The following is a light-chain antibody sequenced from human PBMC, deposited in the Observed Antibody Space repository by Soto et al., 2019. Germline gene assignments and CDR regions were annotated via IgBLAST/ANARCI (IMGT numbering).Light chain of an antibody. J-gene: IGKJ2*01. CDR1: QNIYTY. Sequence: DLQMTQSPSTLSASVGDRVTLSCRASQNIYTYLAWYQQKPGKAPNLLIYEASKLESGVPSRFSASGSGTEFTLTISSLQPDDFGTYYCQQCQDDSYTFGPGTRLDIK. CDR3: QQCQDDSYT. V-gene: IGKV1-5*03. CDR2: EAS.